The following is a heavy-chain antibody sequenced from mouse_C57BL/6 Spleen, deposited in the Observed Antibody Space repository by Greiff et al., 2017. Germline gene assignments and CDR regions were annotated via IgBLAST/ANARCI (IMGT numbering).Heavy chain of an antibody. D-gene: IGHD2-1*01. CDR1: GYTFTSYW. CDR3: ARVCDGNPYYAMDY. V-gene: IGHV1-69*01. Sequence: QVQLQQSGAELVMPGASVKLSCKASGYTFTSYWMHWVKQRPGQGLEWIGEIDPSDSYTNYNQKFKGKSTLTVDKSSSTAYMQLSSLTSEDSAVYYCARVCDGNPYYAMDYWGQGTSVTVSS. CDR2: IDPSDSYT. J-gene: IGHJ4*01.